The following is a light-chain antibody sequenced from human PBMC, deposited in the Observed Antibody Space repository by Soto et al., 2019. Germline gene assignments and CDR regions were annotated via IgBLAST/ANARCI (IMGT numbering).Light chain of an antibody. CDR3: QQYNNWPRT. CDR1: QSVSSN. J-gene: IGKJ1*01. Sequence: VMTHSTGTLSCRPRVWVSVVAGASQSVSSNLAWYQQKPGQAPRLLIYGASTRATGIPARFSGSGSGTEFTLTITSLQSEDFAVSYCQQYNNWPRTFGQGTKVDIK. V-gene: IGKV3-15*01. CDR2: GAS.